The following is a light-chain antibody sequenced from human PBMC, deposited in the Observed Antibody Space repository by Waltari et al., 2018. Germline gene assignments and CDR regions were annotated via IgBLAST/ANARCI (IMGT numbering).Light chain of an antibody. CDR2: DAS. CDR3: QQRSNWLT. Sequence: EIVLTQSPATLSLSPGERATLSCRASQSVSSYLAWYHQKPGQAPRILIYDASNMATGIPARFSGSGSGTDFTLTISSLEPEDFAVYYCQQRSNWLTFGGGTKVEIK. J-gene: IGKJ4*01. V-gene: IGKV3-11*01. CDR1: QSVSSY.